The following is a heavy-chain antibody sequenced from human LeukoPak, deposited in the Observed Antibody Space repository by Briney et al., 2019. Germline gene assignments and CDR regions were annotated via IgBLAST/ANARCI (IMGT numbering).Heavy chain of an antibody. V-gene: IGHV4-59*01. CDR2: IYYSGST. Sequence: PSETLSLTCTVSGGSISSYYWSWIRQPPGKGLEWIGYIYYSGSTNYNPSLKSRVTISVDTSKNQFPLKLSSVTAADTAVYYCARDHSGYSGYDFGYWGQGTLVTVSS. J-gene: IGHJ4*02. D-gene: IGHD5-12*01. CDR1: GGSISSYY. CDR3: ARDHSGYSGYDFGY.